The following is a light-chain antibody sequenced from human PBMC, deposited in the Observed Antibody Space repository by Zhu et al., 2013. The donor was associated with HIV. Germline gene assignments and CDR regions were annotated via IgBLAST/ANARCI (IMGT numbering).Light chain of an antibody. CDR3: QQLNSYPLT. CDR1: QSISSY. CDR2: AAS. Sequence: DIQMTQSPSSLSASVGDRVTITCRASQSISSYLNWYHQKPGKAPKLLIYAASTLQSGVPSRFSGSGSGTDFTLTISRLQPEDFATYHCQQLNSYPLTFGGGTKVEIK. V-gene: IGKV1-39*01. J-gene: IGKJ4*01.